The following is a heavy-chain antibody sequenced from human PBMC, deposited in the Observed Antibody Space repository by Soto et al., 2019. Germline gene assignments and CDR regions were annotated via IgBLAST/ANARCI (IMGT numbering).Heavy chain of an antibody. CDR2: VYYTGIT. Sequence: SETLSLTCTVSGTSISSSDYYWGWIRQPPGKGLEWIANVYYTGITYYNPSLKSRVTFSIDTSNSQFSLRLSSVTAADTAVYFCARAGNYDVLSGRMYYFDSWGKGTPVT. D-gene: IGHD3-3*01. J-gene: IGHJ4*02. CDR1: GTSISSSDYY. CDR3: ARAGNYDVLSGRMYYFDS. V-gene: IGHV4-39*07.